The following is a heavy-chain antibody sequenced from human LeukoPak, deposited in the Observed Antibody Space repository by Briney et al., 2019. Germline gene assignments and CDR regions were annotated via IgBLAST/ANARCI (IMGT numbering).Heavy chain of an antibody. D-gene: IGHD4-17*01. CDR3: ARDPQNGALDY. CDR2: IWYDGSNK. Sequence: GGSLRLSCLTSGFTLSTNAMSWVRQAPGKGLEWVAVIWYDGSNKYYADSVKGRFTISRDNSKNTLYLQMNSLRVDDTAVYYCARDPQNGALDYWGQGTLVTVSS. V-gene: IGHV3-33*08. CDR1: GFTLSTNA. J-gene: IGHJ4*02.